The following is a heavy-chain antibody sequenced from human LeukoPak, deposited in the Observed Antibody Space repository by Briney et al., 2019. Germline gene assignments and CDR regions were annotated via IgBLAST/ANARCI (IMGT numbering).Heavy chain of an antibody. CDR1: GFTFSDYY. Sequence: GGSPRLSCAASGFTFSDYYMSWIRQAPGKGLEWVSYISSSGSTIYYADSVKGRFTISRDNAKNSLYLQMNSLRAEDTAVYYCARDASPTTYWYFDLWGRGTLVTVSS. CDR2: ISSSGSTI. D-gene: IGHD2/OR15-2a*01. CDR3: ARDASPTTYWYFDL. J-gene: IGHJ2*01. V-gene: IGHV3-11*01.